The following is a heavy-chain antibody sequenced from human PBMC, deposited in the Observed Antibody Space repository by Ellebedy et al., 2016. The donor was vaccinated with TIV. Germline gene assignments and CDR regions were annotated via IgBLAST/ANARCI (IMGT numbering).Heavy chain of an antibody. Sequence: SETLSLTCTVSGGSISSGGYYWSWIRQHPGKGLEWIGYIYYSGSTNYNPSLKSRVTISVDTSKNQFSLKLSSVTAADTAVYYCAGRTTVVTPWYFDLWGRGTLVTVSS. CDR3: AGRTTVVTPWYFDL. D-gene: IGHD4-23*01. CDR1: GGSISSGGYY. CDR2: IYYSGST. J-gene: IGHJ2*01. V-gene: IGHV4-61*08.